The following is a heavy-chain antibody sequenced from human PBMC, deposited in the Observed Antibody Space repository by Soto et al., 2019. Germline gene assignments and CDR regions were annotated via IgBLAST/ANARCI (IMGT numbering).Heavy chain of an antibody. Sequence: SDTLSLTCTVSGGSISSFYYYWSWIRQSPGKGLEWIGYIYHSGSTYYNPSLKSRVAFSVHTSKNQFSLNLTSVTAADTAVYYCARGLSVTVITASFYFDYWGRGTQVTVSS. J-gene: IGHJ4*02. CDR3: ARGLSVTVITASFYFDY. D-gene: IGHD3-16*01. CDR1: GGSISSFYYY. CDR2: IYHSGST. V-gene: IGHV4-30-4*02.